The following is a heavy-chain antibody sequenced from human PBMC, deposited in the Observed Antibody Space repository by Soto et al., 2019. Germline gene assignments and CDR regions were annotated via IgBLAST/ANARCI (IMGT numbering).Heavy chain of an antibody. CDR3: ASPSQWVRGPAYY. CDR1: GGSISSSSYY. CDR2: IYSRGST. V-gene: IGHV4-39*01. J-gene: IGHJ4*02. Sequence: QLQLQESGPGLVKPSETLSLTCTVSGGSISSSSYYCGWIRQPPGKGLELIVSIYSRGSTYYNPSLKSRVTISVDKANNQSSLKLSSVAAADTAVYYCASPSQWVRGPAYYLGQGTLVTVSA. D-gene: IGHD5-12*01.